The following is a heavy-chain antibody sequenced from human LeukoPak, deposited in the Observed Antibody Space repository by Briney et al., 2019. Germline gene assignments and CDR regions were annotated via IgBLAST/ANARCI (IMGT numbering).Heavy chain of an antibody. J-gene: IGHJ4*02. CDR2: IYYSGST. CDR3: ARADTAMAAPFDY. D-gene: IGHD5-18*01. Sequence: SGTLSLTCAVFGDSISSSNWWSWIRQPPGKGLEWIGYIYYSGSTYYNPSLKSRVTISVDTSKNQFSLKLSSVTAADTAVYYCARADTAMAAPFDYWGQGTLVTVSS. CDR1: GDSISSSNW. V-gene: IGHV4-30-4*01.